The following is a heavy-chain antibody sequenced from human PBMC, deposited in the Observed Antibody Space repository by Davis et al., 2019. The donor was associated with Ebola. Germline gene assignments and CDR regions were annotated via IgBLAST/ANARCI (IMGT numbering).Heavy chain of an antibody. V-gene: IGHV4-34*01. Sequence: PSETLSLTCAVYGGSFSGYYWSWIRQPPGKGLEWIGEINHSGSTNYNPSLKSRVTISVDTSKNQFSLKLSSVTAADTAVYYCARGSNDGAFDIWGQGTMVTVSS. D-gene: IGHD1-1*01. CDR3: ARGSNDGAFDI. CDR1: GGSFSGYY. J-gene: IGHJ3*02. CDR2: INHSGST.